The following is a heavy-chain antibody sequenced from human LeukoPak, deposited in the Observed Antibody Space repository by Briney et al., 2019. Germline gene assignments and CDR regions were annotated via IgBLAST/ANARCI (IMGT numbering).Heavy chain of an antibody. J-gene: IGHJ5*02. Sequence: GGSLRHSCEASGFTFSSYWMSWARQAPGKGLEWVANIKTDGSEKYYVDSVKGRFTISRDNAKNSLYLQMNSLRAEDTAVYYCARDYTGYFPWGQGTLVIVSS. CDR3: ARDYTGYFP. CDR2: IKTDGSEK. CDR1: GFTFSSYW. V-gene: IGHV3-7*03. D-gene: IGHD3-9*01.